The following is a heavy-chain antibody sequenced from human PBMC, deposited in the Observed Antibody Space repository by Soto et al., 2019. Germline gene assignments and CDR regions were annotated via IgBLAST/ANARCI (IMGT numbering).Heavy chain of an antibody. CDR3: ARGFGWLDY. D-gene: IGHD6-19*01. CDR1: GFTFSSYA. Sequence: GGSLRLSCAACGFTFSSYAMHWVRQAPGKGLEYVSAISSNGGSTYYANSVKGRFTISRDNSKNTLYLQMGSLRAEDMAVYYCARGFGWLDYWGQGTLVTVSS. V-gene: IGHV3-64*01. CDR2: ISSNGGST. J-gene: IGHJ4*02.